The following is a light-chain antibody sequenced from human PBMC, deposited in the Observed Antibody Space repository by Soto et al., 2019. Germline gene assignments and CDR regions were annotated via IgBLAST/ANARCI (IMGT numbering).Light chain of an antibody. CDR3: QQYYSTPYT. CDR2: WAS. V-gene: IGKV4-1*01. Sequence: DIVMTQSPDSLAVSLGERATINCKSSQSVLYRSNFKNYLAWFQQKPGQPPKLLISWASTRQSGVPDRFSGCGSETDFTLTISSLQAEDVAVYHCQQYYSTPYTFVQGTKLEIK. CDR1: QSVLYRSNFKNY. J-gene: IGKJ2*01.